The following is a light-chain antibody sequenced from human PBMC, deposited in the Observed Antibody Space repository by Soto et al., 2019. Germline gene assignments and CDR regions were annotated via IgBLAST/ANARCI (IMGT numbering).Light chain of an antibody. Sequence: QSALTQPRSVSGSPGQSVTISCTGTSSDVGAYNSVSWYQQHPGKAPKLMISDVTKRPSGVPDRFSGSKSGNTASLTISGLQAEDEADYYCCSYAGSYTWGFGGGTKLTVL. V-gene: IGLV2-11*01. CDR1: SSDVGAYNS. CDR3: CSYAGSYTWG. J-gene: IGLJ3*02. CDR2: DVT.